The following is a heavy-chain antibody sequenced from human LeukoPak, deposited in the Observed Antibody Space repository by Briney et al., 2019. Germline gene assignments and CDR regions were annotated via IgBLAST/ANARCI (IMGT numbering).Heavy chain of an antibody. CDR2: IYTSGST. CDR1: GGSISSYY. V-gene: IGHV4-4*07. D-gene: IGHD3-10*01. J-gene: IGHJ5*02. CDR3: ARDTSGFGELSYHWFDP. Sequence: SETLSLTCTVSGGSISSYYWSWIRQPAGKGLEWIGRIYTSGSTNYNPSLKSRVTMSVDTSKNQFSLKLSSVTAADTAVYYCARDTSGFGELSYHWFDPWGQGTLVTVSS.